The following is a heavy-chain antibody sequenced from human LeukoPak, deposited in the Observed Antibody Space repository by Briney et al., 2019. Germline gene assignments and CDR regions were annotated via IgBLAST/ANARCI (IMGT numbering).Heavy chain of an antibody. CDR3: ARATAENDY. V-gene: IGHV1-2*02. Sequence: ASVTVSRKASGYTFTGYYMHWVRQAPGQGLEWMGWINPKSGGTNYLQKFQGRVTMTRDTSISTAYMELSRLRSDDTAVYYCARATAENDYWGQGTLVTVSS. J-gene: IGHJ4*02. D-gene: IGHD1-14*01. CDR2: INPKSGGT. CDR1: GYTFTGYY.